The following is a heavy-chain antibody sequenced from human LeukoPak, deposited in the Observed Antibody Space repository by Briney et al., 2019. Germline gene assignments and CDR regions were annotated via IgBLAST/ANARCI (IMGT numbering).Heavy chain of an antibody. CDR1: GGTFSSYA. CDR3: ARELARDTMIVVVITGGPFDY. Sequence: GASVKVSCKASGGTFSSYAISWVRQAPGQGLEWMGRIIPILGIANYAQKFQGRVTITADKSTSTAYMELSSLRSEDTAVYYCARELARDTMIVVVITGGPFDYWGQGTLVTVSS. J-gene: IGHJ4*02. V-gene: IGHV1-69*04. CDR2: IIPILGIA. D-gene: IGHD3-22*01.